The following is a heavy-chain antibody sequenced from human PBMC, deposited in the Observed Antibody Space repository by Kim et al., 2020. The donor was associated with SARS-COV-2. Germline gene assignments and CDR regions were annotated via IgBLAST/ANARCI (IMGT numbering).Heavy chain of an antibody. CDR3: ARHTSRGYSYGYPDY. V-gene: IGHV5-51*01. CDR1: GYTFTDSW. Sequence: GESLKISCQSSGYTFTDSWIGWVRQRPGKGLEWMGVIYPDDSDTRYGPSMQDQVTITADRSTSTAYLQWSSLTASDTAIYYCARHTSRGYSYGYPDYWGPGTQVTFSS. J-gene: IGHJ4*02. CDR2: IYPDDSDT. D-gene: IGHD5-18*01.